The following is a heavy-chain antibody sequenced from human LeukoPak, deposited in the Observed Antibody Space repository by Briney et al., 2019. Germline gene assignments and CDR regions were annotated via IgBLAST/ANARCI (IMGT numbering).Heavy chain of an antibody. CDR1: GFSFSSYW. Sequence: PGGSLRLSCAASGFSFSSYWMSWVRQAPGKGLEWVANIKRDGSEKSYVDSVKGRFTISRDNAKNPLYLQMDSLRAEDTAVYYCAGNLGYWGQGTLVTVSS. J-gene: IGHJ4*02. CDR3: AGNLGY. CDR2: IKRDGSEK. V-gene: IGHV3-7*01. D-gene: IGHD1-14*01.